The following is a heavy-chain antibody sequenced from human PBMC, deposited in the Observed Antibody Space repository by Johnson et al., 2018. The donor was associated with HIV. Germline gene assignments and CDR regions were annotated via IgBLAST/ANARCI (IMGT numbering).Heavy chain of an antibody. CDR1: GFTVSSNY. CDR3: ARDRGVFWNNDYKGDAFDI. J-gene: IGHJ3*02. CDR2: IYSGGMP. V-gene: IGHV3-66*01. D-gene: IGHD3-3*01. Sequence: VQLVESGGGLVQPGGSLRLSCAAPGFTVSSNYMSWVRQAPGKGLEWVSVIYSGGMPYHAASVKGRFTLSRDNSKNIIHLQMNSLRAEDTAVDYCARDRGVFWNNDYKGDAFDIWGQGTMVTVSS.